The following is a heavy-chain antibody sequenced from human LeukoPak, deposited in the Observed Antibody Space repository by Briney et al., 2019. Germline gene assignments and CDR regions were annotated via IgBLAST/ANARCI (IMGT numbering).Heavy chain of an antibody. D-gene: IGHD4-17*01. CDR3: ARDVHGDYGSGWFDP. Sequence: SVKVSCKTSGGTFNNSAITWVRQAPGQGLEWLGGIMPLFGTAGYAQKFQGRVTITKDESTRTVYLELTSLTSDDTAVYYCARDVHGDYGSGWFDPWGQGTLVSVSS. J-gene: IGHJ5*02. CDR2: IMPLFGTA. V-gene: IGHV1-69*05. CDR1: GGTFNNSA.